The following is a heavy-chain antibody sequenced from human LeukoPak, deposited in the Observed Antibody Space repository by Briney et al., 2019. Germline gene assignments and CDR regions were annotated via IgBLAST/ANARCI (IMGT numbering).Heavy chain of an antibody. D-gene: IGHD6-6*01. CDR3: ARTKYSSSFVLPYYYYGMDV. J-gene: IGHJ6*02. CDR2: ISGSGGST. V-gene: IGHV3-23*01. CDR1: GITFSSYA. Sequence: GGSLRLSCAASGITFSSYAMSWVRQAPGKGLEWVSTISGSGGSTYYADSVKGRFTIPRDNSKNTLYLQMNSLRAEDTAVYYCARTKYSSSFVLPYYYYGMDVWGQGTTVTVSS.